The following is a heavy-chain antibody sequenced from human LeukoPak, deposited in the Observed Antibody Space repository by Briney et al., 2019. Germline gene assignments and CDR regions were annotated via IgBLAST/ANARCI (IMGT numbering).Heavy chain of an antibody. V-gene: IGHV3-30*02. J-gene: IGHJ4*02. CDR2: IQFDGTNT. CDR3: AREWSGNYFAS. Sequence: HPGGSLRLSCAASGFTFSSYWMSWVRQAPGKGPEWVAFIQFDGTNTYYADSVKGRFTISRDNSKNTLYLQMNSLRTEDSAVYSCAREWSGNYFASWGLGTLVTVSS. D-gene: IGHD3-3*01. CDR1: GFTFSSYW.